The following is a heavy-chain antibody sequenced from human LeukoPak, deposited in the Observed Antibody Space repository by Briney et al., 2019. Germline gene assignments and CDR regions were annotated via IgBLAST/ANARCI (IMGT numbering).Heavy chain of an antibody. V-gene: IGHV4-39*07. CDR1: GGSISSSSYY. D-gene: IGHD5-24*01. CDR2: IYYSGST. Sequence: SETLSLTCTVSGGSISSSSYYWGWIRQPPGKGLEWIGSIYYSGSTYYNPSLKSRVTISVDKSKNQFSLKLSSVTAADTAVYYCARLKLTDNWFDPWGQGTLVTVSS. CDR3: ARLKLTDNWFDP. J-gene: IGHJ5*02.